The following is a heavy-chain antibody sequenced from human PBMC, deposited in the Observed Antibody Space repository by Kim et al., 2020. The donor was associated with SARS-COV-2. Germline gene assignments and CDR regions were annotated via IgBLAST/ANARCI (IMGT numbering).Heavy chain of an antibody. CDR3: ASCRHYYGSGYDAFDI. CDR1: GFTFSSYW. CDR2: IKQDGSEK. J-gene: IGHJ3*02. D-gene: IGHD3-10*01. V-gene: IGHV3-7*01. Sequence: GSLRLSCAASGFTFSSYWMSWVRQAPGKGLEWVANIKQDGSEKYYVDSVKGRFTISRDNAKNSLYLQMNSLRAEDTAVYYCASCRHYYGSGYDAFDIWGQGTMVTVSS.